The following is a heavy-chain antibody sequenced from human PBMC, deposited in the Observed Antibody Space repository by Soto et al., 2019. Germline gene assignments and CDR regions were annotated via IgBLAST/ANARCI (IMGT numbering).Heavy chain of an antibody. J-gene: IGHJ4*02. CDR2: ISGSGGST. D-gene: IGHD1-26*01. CDR3: AKKPAGATNYFDY. V-gene: IGHV3-23*01. Sequence: GGSLRLSCAASGFTFSSYAMSWVRQAPGKGLEWVSAISGSGGSTYYADSAKGRFTISRDNSKNTLYLQMNSLRAEDTAVYYCAKKPAGATNYFDYWGQGTLVTVSS. CDR1: GFTFSSYA.